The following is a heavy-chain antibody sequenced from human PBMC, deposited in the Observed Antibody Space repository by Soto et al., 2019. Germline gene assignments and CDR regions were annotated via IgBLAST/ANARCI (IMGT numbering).Heavy chain of an antibody. J-gene: IGHJ4*02. CDR2: INPSGGST. CDR3: ARSPIRGDHFGWADY. CDR1: GYTFTSYY. D-gene: IGHD3-9*01. V-gene: IGHV1-46*03. Sequence: QVQLVQSGAEVKKPGASVKVSCKASGYTFTSYYMHWVRQAPGQGLEWMGIINPSGGSTSYAQKFQGRVTMTRDTSTSTVYMELSSLRPEDTAVYYCARSPIRGDHFGWADYWGQGTLVTVSS.